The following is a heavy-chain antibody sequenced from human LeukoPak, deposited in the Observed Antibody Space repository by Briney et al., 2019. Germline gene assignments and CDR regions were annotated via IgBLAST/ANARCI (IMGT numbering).Heavy chain of an antibody. CDR3: ASHGVITTNWFDP. Sequence: SETLSLTCTVSGGSISSSSHYWGWIRQPPGKGLEWIGSLYHTGSSFYSPSLKSRVTMSVDTSKNQFSLKLSSVTAADTAVYYCASHGVITTNWFDPWGQGTLVTVSS. CDR1: GGSISSSSHY. J-gene: IGHJ5*02. D-gene: IGHD3-22*01. V-gene: IGHV4-39*07. CDR2: LYHTGSS.